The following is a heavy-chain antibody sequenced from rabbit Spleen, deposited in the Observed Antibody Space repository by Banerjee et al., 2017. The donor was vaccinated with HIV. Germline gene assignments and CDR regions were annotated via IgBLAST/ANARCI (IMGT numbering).Heavy chain of an antibody. Sequence: QSLDESGGDLVKPGASLTLTCTASGFSFSSSYYMCWVRQAPGKGLECIACIYAGSSGSTYYASWAKGRFTISRTSSTTVTLQMTSLTAADTATYFCARGSATMTMVITGFYLTLWGPGTLVTVS. J-gene: IGHJ4*01. V-gene: IGHV1S40*01. CDR1: GFSFSSSYY. CDR3: ARGSATMTMVITGFYLTL. D-gene: IGHD2-1*01. CDR2: IYAGSSGST.